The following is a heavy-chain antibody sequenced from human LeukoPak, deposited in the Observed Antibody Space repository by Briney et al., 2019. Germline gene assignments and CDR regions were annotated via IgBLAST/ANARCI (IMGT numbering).Heavy chain of an antibody. D-gene: IGHD5-24*01. J-gene: IGHJ4*02. V-gene: IGHV3-48*04. CDR3: ARDTRDGYNS. CDR1: GFTFSTYS. CDR2: ISSSSSTI. Sequence: GGSLRLSCAASGFTFSTYSMNWVRQAPGKGLEWVSYISSSSSTIYYANSVKGRFTISRDNAKNSLYLQMNSLRAEDTAVYYCARDTRDGYNSWGQGTLVTVSS.